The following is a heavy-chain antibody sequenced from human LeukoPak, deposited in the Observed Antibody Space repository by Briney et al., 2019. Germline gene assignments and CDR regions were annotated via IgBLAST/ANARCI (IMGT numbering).Heavy chain of an antibody. D-gene: IGHD1-14*01. CDR2: IYYGGST. Sequence: SETLSLTCTVSGGSISDFNWNWIRQPPGKGLEWIGFIYYGGSTNYNPSLKSRVTISVDTSENHLSLKLSSVTAADTAVYYCARDGGGIGVTGTFDYWGQGALVTVSS. J-gene: IGHJ4*02. CDR3: ARDGGGIGVTGTFDY. CDR1: GGSISDFN. V-gene: IGHV4-59*01.